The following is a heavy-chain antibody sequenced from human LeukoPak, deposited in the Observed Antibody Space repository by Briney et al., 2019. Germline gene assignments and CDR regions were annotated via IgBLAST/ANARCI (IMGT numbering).Heavy chain of an antibody. CDR2: INPGGGRT. Sequence: GASVKVSCKTSGYTFPIYYVHWVRQAPGQGLDWMGIINPGGGRTSYAQKFQGRVTMTRDTSISTAYMELSRLRSDDTAVYYCARDYKRPTYYDILAGSYFDYWGQGTLVTVSS. D-gene: IGHD3-9*01. CDR1: GYTFPIYY. J-gene: IGHJ4*02. CDR3: ARDYKRPTYYDILAGSYFDY. V-gene: IGHV1-46*01.